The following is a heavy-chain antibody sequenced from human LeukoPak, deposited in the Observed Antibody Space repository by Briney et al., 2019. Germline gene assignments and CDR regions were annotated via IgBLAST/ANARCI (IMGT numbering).Heavy chain of an antibody. Sequence: SVKVSCKASGGTFSSYAISWVRQAPGQGLEWMGGIIPIFGTANYAQKFQGRVTITTDESTSTAYMELSSLRSEDTAVYYCAGLFIAAAGTSNWFDPWGQGTLVTVSS. CDR3: AGLFIAAAGTSNWFDP. D-gene: IGHD6-13*01. CDR1: GGTFSSYA. V-gene: IGHV1-69*05. CDR2: IIPIFGTA. J-gene: IGHJ5*02.